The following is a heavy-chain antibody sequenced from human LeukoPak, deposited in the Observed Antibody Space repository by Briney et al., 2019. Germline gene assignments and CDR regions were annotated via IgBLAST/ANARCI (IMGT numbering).Heavy chain of an antibody. CDR3: ARGNLYATYNWNSNWFDP. D-gene: IGHD1-7*01. CDR1: GYTFTSYY. CDR2: IIPIFGTA. Sequence: ASVKVSCKASGYTFTSYYMHWVRPAPGQGLEWVGGIIPIFGTANYAQKFQGRVTITADESTSTAYMELSSLRSEDTAVYYCARGNLYATYNWNSNWFDPWGQGTLVTVSS. J-gene: IGHJ5*02. V-gene: IGHV1-69*13.